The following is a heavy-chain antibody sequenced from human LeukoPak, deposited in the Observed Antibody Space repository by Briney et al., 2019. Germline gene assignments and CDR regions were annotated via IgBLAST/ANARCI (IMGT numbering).Heavy chain of an antibody. V-gene: IGHV3-21*01. Sequence: GGSLRLSCVASGFTFSGYWMSWVRQAPGKGLEWVSGISSSGGSTYYADSVKGRFTISRDNAKNSLYLQMNSLRAEDTAVYYCARDKMSYGYYFDYWGQGTLVTVSS. CDR3: ARDKMSYGYYFDY. CDR2: ISSSGGST. CDR1: GFTFSGYW. D-gene: IGHD5-18*01. J-gene: IGHJ4*02.